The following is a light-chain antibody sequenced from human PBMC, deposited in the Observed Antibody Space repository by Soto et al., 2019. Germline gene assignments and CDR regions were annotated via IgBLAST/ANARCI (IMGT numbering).Light chain of an antibody. J-gene: IGKJ2*01. CDR2: AAS. CDR3: QQLRSYPPMYA. CDR1: QGKSRY. V-gene: IGKV1-9*01. Sequence: IQLTQSPCSLSAAVGDRVTITFRASQGKSRYLVWYQQKPGKAPKLLIYAASTLQSGVPSRFSDSGSGTDFTLTISSLQPEDFATYYCQQLRSYPPMYAFGQGTKLEIK.